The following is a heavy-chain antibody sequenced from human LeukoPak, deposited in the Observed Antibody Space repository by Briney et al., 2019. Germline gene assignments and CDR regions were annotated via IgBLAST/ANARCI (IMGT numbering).Heavy chain of an antibody. Sequence: GASVKVSCKASGYTFTSYGISWVRQAPGQGLEWMGWISAYNGNTNYAQKLQDRVTMTTDTSTSTAYMELRSLRSDDTAVYYCARRVRGVIKGIYYYYYMDVWGKGTTVTISS. CDR3: ARRVRGVIKGIYYYYYMDV. CDR2: ISAYNGNT. D-gene: IGHD3-10*01. J-gene: IGHJ6*03. CDR1: GYTFTSYG. V-gene: IGHV1-18*01.